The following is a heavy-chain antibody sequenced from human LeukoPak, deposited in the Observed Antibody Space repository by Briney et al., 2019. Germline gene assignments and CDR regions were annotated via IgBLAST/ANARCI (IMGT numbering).Heavy chain of an antibody. CDR2: ISTYNGNA. D-gene: IGHD6-19*01. CDR1: GYTFNRYG. CDR3: ARARDTSGWYLDAFGV. J-gene: IGHJ3*01. V-gene: IGHV1-18*01. Sequence: GAPVKVSCKASGYTFNRYGLSWVRQAPGQGLEWVGWISTYNGNAHYAQKLQGRVTMTIDTSTSTAYMELRSLRSDDTAVYYCARARDTSGWYLDAFGVWGQGTLVTVSS.